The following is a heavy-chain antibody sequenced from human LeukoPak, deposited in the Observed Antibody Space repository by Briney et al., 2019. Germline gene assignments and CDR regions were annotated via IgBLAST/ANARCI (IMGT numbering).Heavy chain of an antibody. CDR3: AKDLTRGEIGIVVRGPVD. CDR1: GFTFSSYW. V-gene: IGHV3-30*18. J-gene: IGHJ4*02. D-gene: IGHD2-2*01. CDR2: ISYDGSNE. Sequence: GGSLRLSCAASGFTFSSYWMHWVRQAPGKGLEWVALISYDGSNEYYAGSVKGRFTISRDNSKNTLYLQMNSLRAEDTAVYYCAKDLTRGEIGIVVRGPVDWGQGTLVTVSS.